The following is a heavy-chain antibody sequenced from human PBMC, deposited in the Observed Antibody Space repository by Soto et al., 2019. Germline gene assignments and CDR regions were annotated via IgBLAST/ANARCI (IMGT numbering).Heavy chain of an antibody. CDR1: GYTFTSYA. CDR2: INAGNGNT. Sequence: QVQLVQSGAEVKKPGASVKVSCKASGYTFTSYAMHWVRQAPGQRLEWMGWINAGNGNTKYSQKFQGRVTITRDTSASTAYMELSSLRSDDTAVYYCARVKEAAGDWFDPWGQGTLVTVSS. V-gene: IGHV1-3*01. CDR3: ARVKEAAGDWFDP. D-gene: IGHD6-13*01. J-gene: IGHJ5*02.